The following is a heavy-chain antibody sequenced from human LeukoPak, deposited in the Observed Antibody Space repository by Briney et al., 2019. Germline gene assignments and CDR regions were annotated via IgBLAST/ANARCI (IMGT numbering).Heavy chain of an antibody. CDR1: GYSFTSYW. CDR2: IYPGDSDT. D-gene: IGHD1-1*01. Sequence: GESLKISCKSSGYSFTSYWIGWVRQMPGKGLERMGIIYPGDSDTRYSPSFQGQVTISADNSISTAYLQWSSLKASDTAMYYCARHLGPSFYNPFDYWGQGTLVTVSS. V-gene: IGHV5-51*01. J-gene: IGHJ4*02. CDR3: ARHLGPSFYNPFDY.